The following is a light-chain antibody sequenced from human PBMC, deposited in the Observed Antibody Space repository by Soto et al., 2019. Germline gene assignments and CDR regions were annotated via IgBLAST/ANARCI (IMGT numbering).Light chain of an antibody. J-gene: IGKJ1*01. Sequence: EIVLTQSPGTLSLSPGERATLSCRASQSVSSSSLAWYQQVPGQAPRLLIYGASSRATGIPARFSGTGSGTEFTLTISSLQSEDFALYYCQQYNDWPLTFGQGTKVDIK. CDR2: GAS. CDR3: QQYNDWPLT. CDR1: QSVSSS. V-gene: IGKV3D-15*01.